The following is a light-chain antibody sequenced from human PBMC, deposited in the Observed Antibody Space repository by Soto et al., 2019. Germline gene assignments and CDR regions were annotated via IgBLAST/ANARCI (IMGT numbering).Light chain of an antibody. CDR1: SSDIGDYTH. Sequence: QSALTQPASVSGSPGQSITISCTGTSSDIGDYTHVSWYQQHPGKAPKLIISEVSNRPSGVSNRFSGSKSGNTASLTISGLQAEDESDYYCSSYTTSTDVVFGGGTKLTVL. CDR3: SSYTTSTDVV. V-gene: IGLV2-14*01. J-gene: IGLJ2*01. CDR2: EVS.